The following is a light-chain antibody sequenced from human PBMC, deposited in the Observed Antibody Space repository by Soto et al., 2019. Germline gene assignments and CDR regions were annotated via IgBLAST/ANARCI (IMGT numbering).Light chain of an antibody. Sequence: EVVMTQSPATLSVSPGERGTLSCRASQSINNKLAWYQQKPGQPPRLLIYDASTSDTGIPARFSGSVSGTEFILTINSLQYEDFAVYYCQQYHIWLTFGGGTKVEIK. CDR2: DAS. J-gene: IGKJ4*01. CDR1: QSINNK. V-gene: IGKV3-15*01. CDR3: QQYHIWLT.